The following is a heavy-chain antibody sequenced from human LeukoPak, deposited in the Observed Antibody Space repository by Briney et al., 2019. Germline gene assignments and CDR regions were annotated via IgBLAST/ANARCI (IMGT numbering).Heavy chain of an antibody. Sequence: PSETLSLTCTVSGGSISSSSYYWGWVRQPPGKGLEWIVSIYYTGSTYYNPSLKSRVTISVDTSKNQFSLKLSSVTAADTAVYYCARGPRESYDFWSGYPSGYYYYMDVWGKGTTVTVSS. J-gene: IGHJ6*03. CDR1: GGSISSSSYY. CDR2: IYYTGST. CDR3: ARGPRESYDFWSGYPSGYYYYMDV. V-gene: IGHV4-39*07. D-gene: IGHD3-3*01.